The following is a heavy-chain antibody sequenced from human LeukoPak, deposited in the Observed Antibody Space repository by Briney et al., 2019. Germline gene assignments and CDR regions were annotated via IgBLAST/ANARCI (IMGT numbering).Heavy chain of an antibody. CDR3: ARYIVSYPHDAFDI. V-gene: IGHV4-59*01. D-gene: IGHD1-26*01. J-gene: IGHJ3*02. CDR2: IYYSGST. Sequence: TSETLSLTCTVSGGSISSYYWSWIRQPPGKGLEWIGYIYYSGSTSYNPSLKSRVTISVDTSKKQFSLKLSSVTAADTAFYYCARYIVSYPHDAFDIWGQGTMVTVSS. CDR1: GGSISSYY.